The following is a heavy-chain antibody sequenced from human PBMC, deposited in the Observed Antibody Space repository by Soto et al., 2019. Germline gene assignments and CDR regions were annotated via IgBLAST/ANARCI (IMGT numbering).Heavy chain of an antibody. CDR3: ARDSGYGDSGYYYYGMDV. Sequence: QVQLVQSGAEVKKPGASVKVSCKASGYTFTGYYMHWVRQAPGQGLEWMGWINPNSGGTNYAQKFQGWVTMTRDTSVSTAYMELSRLRSDDTAVYYCARDSGYGDSGYYYYGMDVWGQGTTVTGSS. CDR2: INPNSGGT. J-gene: IGHJ6*02. D-gene: IGHD5-12*01. V-gene: IGHV1-2*04. CDR1: GYTFTGYY.